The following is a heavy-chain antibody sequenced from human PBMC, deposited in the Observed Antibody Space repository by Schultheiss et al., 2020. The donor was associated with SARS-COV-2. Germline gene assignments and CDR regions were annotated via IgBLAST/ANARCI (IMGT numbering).Heavy chain of an antibody. V-gene: IGHV3-21*01. D-gene: IGHD3-10*01. Sequence: GGSLRLSCVGSGFHFSSIQLNWVRQAPGKGLAWISSISSSSSYIYYADSVKSRFTISRDNAKNSLYEQMNSLRAEDTAEYYCATQGRVPPNKYYYYFD. J-gene: IGHJ4*01. CDR3: ATQGRVPPNKYYYYFD. CDR2: ISSSSSYI. CDR1: GFHFSSIQ.